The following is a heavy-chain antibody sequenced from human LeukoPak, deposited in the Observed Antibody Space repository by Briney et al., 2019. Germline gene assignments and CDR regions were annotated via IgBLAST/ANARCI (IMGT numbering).Heavy chain of an antibody. CDR1: GFTFSSYS. CDR2: ISSSSSTI. V-gene: IGHV3-48*01. Sequence: PGGSLRLSCAASGFTFSSYSMNWVRQAPGKGLEWVSYISSSSSTIYYADSVKGRFTISKDNAKNSLYLQMNSLRAEDTAVYYCARVHPYYDILTGYSYSPPYYYYYMDVWGKGTTVTISS. J-gene: IGHJ6*03. CDR3: ARVHPYYDILTGYSYSPPYYYYYMDV. D-gene: IGHD3-9*01.